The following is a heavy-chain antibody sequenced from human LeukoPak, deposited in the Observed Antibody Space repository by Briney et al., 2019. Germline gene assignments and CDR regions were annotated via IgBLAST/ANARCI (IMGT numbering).Heavy chain of an antibody. CDR1: GYTFTSYG. Sequence: ASVKVSCKASGYTFTSYGISWVRQAPGQGPEWMGWISAYNGNTNYAQKLQGRVTMTTDTSTSTAYMELRSLRSDDTAVYYCARDRRETTAYDAFDIWGQGTMVTVSS. D-gene: IGHD4-17*01. CDR3: ARDRRETTAYDAFDI. V-gene: IGHV1-18*01. J-gene: IGHJ3*02. CDR2: ISAYNGNT.